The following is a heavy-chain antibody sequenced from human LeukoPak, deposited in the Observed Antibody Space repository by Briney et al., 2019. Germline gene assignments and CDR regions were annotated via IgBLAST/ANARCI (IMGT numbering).Heavy chain of an antibody. J-gene: IGHJ4*02. V-gene: IGHV3-30*02. CDR1: GFTFSSYG. D-gene: IGHD2-2*01. Sequence: GGSLRLSCAASGFTFSSYGMHWVRQAPGRGLEWVAFIRYDGSNKYYADSVKGRFTISRDNSKNTLYLQMNSLRAEDTAVYYCAKDQWGYCSSTSCYALDYWGQGTLVTVSS. CDR2: IRYDGSNK. CDR3: AKDQWGYCSSTSCYALDY.